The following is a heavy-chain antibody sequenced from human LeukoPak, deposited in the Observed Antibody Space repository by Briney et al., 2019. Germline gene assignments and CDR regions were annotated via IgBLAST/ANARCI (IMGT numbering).Heavy chain of an antibody. CDR3: AKDIGSSSWFYFDY. J-gene: IGHJ4*02. CDR1: GFTFDDYA. CDR2: VTWNSGTI. D-gene: IGHD6-13*01. Sequence: GGSLRLSCAASGFTFDDYAMHWVRRAPGKGLEWVSGVTWNSGTIGYADSVEGRFTISRDNAKNSLYLQMNSLRAEDTALYYCAKDIGSSSWFYFDYWGQGTLVTVSS. V-gene: IGHV3-9*01.